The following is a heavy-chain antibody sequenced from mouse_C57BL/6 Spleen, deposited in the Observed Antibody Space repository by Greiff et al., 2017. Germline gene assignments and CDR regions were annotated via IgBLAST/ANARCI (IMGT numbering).Heavy chain of an antibody. CDR2: INPNNGGT. J-gene: IGHJ1*03. CDR1: GYTFTDYN. Sequence: VQLQQSGPELVKPGASVKIPCKASGYTFTDYNMDWVKQSHGKSLEWIGDINPNNGGTIYNQKFKGKATLTVDKSSSTAYMELRSLTSEDTAVYYCARSPYDGYHWYFDVWGTGTTVTVSS. D-gene: IGHD2-3*01. V-gene: IGHV1-18*01. CDR3: ARSPYDGYHWYFDV.